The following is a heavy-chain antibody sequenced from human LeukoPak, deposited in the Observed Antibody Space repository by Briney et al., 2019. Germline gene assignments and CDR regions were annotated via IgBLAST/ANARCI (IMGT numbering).Heavy chain of an antibody. J-gene: IGHJ6*03. D-gene: IGHD6-13*01. CDR3: ARHSSSWYSGHYMDV. V-gene: IGHV1-69*05. Sequence: SLKVSCKASGGTFSSYAISWVRQAPGQGLEWMGGIIPIFGTANYAQKFQGRVTITTDESTSTAYMELSSLRSEDTAVYYCARHSSSWYSGHYMDVWGKGTTVTVSS. CDR2: IIPIFGTA. CDR1: GGTFSSYA.